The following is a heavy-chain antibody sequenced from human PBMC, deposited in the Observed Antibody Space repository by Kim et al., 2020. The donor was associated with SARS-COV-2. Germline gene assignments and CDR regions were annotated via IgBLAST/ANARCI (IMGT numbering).Heavy chain of an antibody. Sequence: ASVKVSCKASGYTFTGYYIHWVRQAPGQGLEWMGWVNPNNGDTNYAQKFRGRITMTRDTSISTAYMELNSLRSDDTAVYYCAAYDDVWGSYRYWGQGNLVPVSS. CDR3: AAYDDVWGSYRY. V-gene: IGHV1-2*02. J-gene: IGHJ4*02. D-gene: IGHD3-16*02. CDR2: VNPNNGDT. CDR1: GYTFTGYY.